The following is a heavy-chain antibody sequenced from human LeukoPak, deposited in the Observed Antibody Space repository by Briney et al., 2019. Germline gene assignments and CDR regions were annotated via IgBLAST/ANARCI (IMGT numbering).Heavy chain of an antibody. Sequence: PSETLSLTCAVYGGSFSGYYWSWIRQPPGKGLEWIGEINHSGSTNYNPSLKSRVTISVDTSKNQFSLKLSSVTAADTAVYYCTRGPSIPVAIDYWGQGTLVTVSS. CDR3: TRGPSIPVAIDY. V-gene: IGHV4-34*01. J-gene: IGHJ4*02. D-gene: IGHD6-19*01. CDR1: GGSFSGYY. CDR2: INHSGST.